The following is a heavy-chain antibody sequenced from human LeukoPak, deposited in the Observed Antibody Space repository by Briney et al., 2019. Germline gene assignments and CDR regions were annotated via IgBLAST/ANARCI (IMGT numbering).Heavy chain of an antibody. Sequence: GGSLRLSCAASGFTFSSYTMHWVRQIPGERPEWVSSISGDTTYIYYADSLKGRFTISRDNTNTSLFLQMNSLRAEDTAVYYCARDLNYYDSSGPFDYWGQGTLVTVSS. J-gene: IGHJ4*02. CDR2: ISGDTTYI. D-gene: IGHD3-22*01. V-gene: IGHV3-21*04. CDR3: ARDLNYYDSSGPFDY. CDR1: GFTFSSYT.